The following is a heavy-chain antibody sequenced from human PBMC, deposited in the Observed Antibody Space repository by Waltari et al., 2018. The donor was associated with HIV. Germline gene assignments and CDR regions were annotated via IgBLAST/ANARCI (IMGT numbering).Heavy chain of an antibody. D-gene: IGHD7-27*01. CDR2: INKSGII. Sequence: QVRLQQWGAGLLKPSETLSLTCAVYDGSFSGYYCSWIRQPPGKGLACIGEINKSGIINFNPSLKSRVLISLDRYKIQFSLMLTSVTAPDTALYYCAGGSWGPGMDVWGLGTTVIVSS. J-gene: IGHJ6*02. V-gene: IGHV4-34*01. CDR3: AGGSWGPGMDV. CDR1: DGSFSGYY.